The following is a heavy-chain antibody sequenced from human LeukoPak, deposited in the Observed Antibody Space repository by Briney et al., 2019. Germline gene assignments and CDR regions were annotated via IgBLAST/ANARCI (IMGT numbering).Heavy chain of an antibody. J-gene: IGHJ4*02. CDR2: ISGSGGST. CDR3: AKDLKQLGRSFDY. D-gene: IGHD6-6*01. Sequence: PGGSLRLSCAASGFTFSSYAMSWVRQAPGKGLERVSAISGSGGSTYYADSVKGRFTISRDNSKNTLYLQMNSLRAEDTAVYYCAKDLKQLGRSFDYWGQGTLVTVSS. CDR1: GFTFSSYA. V-gene: IGHV3-23*01.